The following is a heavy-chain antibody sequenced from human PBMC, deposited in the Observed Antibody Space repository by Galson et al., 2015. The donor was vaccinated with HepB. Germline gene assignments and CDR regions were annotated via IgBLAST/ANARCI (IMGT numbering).Heavy chain of an antibody. J-gene: IGHJ5*02. V-gene: IGHV3-7*03. CDR2: IKSDGSEK. D-gene: IGHD3-22*01. CDR3: ARLSGAYYFEGRRYFDP. CDR1: GFTLSDYW. Sequence: LRLSCAASGFTLSDYWMAWVRQPPGKGLEWLASIKSDGSEKYYVDSVKGRFTISRDSAKNSVYLQLNSLRAEDTAFYFCARLSGAYYFEGRRYFDPWGQGTLVTVSS.